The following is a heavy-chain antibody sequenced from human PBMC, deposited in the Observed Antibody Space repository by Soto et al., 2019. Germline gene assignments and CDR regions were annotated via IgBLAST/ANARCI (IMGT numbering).Heavy chain of an antibody. D-gene: IGHD1-26*01. CDR3: ARSSKYYDGLDV. CDR1: GGSISSYY. Sequence: QVQLQESGPGLVKPSETLSLTCTVSGGSISSYYWSWILQPPGKGLEWIGYIYYSGNTNHNPSLKSRVSISVDTSKNQLSLKLSSVTAADTAVYYCARSSKYYDGLDVWGQGTTVTVSS. V-gene: IGHV4-59*01. J-gene: IGHJ6*02. CDR2: IYYSGNT.